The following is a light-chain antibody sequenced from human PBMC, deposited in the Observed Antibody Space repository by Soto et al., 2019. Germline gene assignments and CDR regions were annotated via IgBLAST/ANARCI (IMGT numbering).Light chain of an antibody. Sequence: DIQMTQSPSTLSASVGDRVTITCRARQSISSWLAWYQQKPGEAPKLLIYDASRLESGVPSRFSGSGSGTEFTLTFSSLQPGDFATYYCQQFSSFYMFGQVTKLEL. V-gene: IGKV1-5*01. CDR2: DAS. CDR3: QQFSSFYM. CDR1: QSISSW. J-gene: IGKJ2*01.